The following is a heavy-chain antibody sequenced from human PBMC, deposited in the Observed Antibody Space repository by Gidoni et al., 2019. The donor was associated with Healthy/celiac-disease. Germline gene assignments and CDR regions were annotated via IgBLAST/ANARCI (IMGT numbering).Heavy chain of an antibody. CDR2: MNPNSGNT. Sequence: MNPNSGNTGYAQKFQGRVTMTRNTSISTAYMELSSLRSEDTAVYYCARPLQRRCSSTSCPPGYWGQGTLVTVSS. D-gene: IGHD2-2*01. CDR3: ARPLQRRCSSTSCPPGY. V-gene: IGHV1-8*01. J-gene: IGHJ4*02.